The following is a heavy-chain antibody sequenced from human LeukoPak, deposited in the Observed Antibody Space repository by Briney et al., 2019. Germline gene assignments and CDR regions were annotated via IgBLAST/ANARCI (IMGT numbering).Heavy chain of an antibody. V-gene: IGHV3-23*01. CDR2: ISVSGGST. D-gene: IGHD2-15*01. J-gene: IGHJ4*02. CDR3: ARESGGSCYSDY. Sequence: GGSLRLSCAASGFIFSSYAMSWVRQAPGKGLEWVSTISVSGGSTYYADSVKGRFTISRDNSKNTLYLQMNSLRAEDTAVYYCARESGGSCYSDYWGQGTLVTVSS. CDR1: GFIFSSYA.